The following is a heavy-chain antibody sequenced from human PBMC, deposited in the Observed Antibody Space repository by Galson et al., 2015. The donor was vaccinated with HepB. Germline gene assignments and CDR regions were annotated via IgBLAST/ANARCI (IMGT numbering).Heavy chain of an antibody. D-gene: IGHD5-24*01. Sequence: QSGEEVEKPGESLKISCADSGYSFLSYWIACVRQMFGEGLEYMGSIYPGDSDTRYSPAFQGQVTICGDRSTSTAYLQCSSLKASDTANYFCARRVELSTRTYNYFALDVWGQGTAVTVSS. CDR3: ARRVELSTRTYNYFALDV. J-gene: IGHJ6*02. V-gene: IGHV5-51*03. CDR2: IYPGDSDT. CDR1: GYSFLSYW.